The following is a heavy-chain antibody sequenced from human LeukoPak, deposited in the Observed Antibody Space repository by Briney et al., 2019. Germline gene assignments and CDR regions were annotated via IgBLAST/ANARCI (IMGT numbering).Heavy chain of an antibody. D-gene: IGHD6-6*01. CDR1: GFTFSSYA. Sequence: AGGSLRLSCAASGFTFSSYAMHWVRQAPGKGLEYVSATSSNGGSTYYANSVKGRFTISRDNSKNTLYLQMGSLRAEDMAVYYCARRVSSSYDAFDIWGQGTMVTVSS. CDR2: TSSNGGST. CDR3: ARRVSSSYDAFDI. J-gene: IGHJ3*02. V-gene: IGHV3-64*01.